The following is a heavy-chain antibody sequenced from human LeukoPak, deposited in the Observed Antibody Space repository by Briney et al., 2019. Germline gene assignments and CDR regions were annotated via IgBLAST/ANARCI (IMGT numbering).Heavy chain of an antibody. CDR3: AREGSGAGTDYYYYMDV. Sequence: SETLSLTCTVSGGSISSGDYYWSWIRQPPGKGLEWIGYNYYSGSTYYNPSLKSRVTISVDTSKNQFSLKLSSVTAADTAVYYCAREGSGAGTDYYYYMDVWGKGTTVTVSS. D-gene: IGHD6-19*01. CDR2: NYYSGST. V-gene: IGHV4-30-4*08. J-gene: IGHJ6*03. CDR1: GGSISSGDYY.